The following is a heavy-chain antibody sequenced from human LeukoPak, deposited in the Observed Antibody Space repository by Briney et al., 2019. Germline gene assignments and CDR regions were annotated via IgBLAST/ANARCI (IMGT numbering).Heavy chain of an antibody. V-gene: IGHV4-59*08. CDR1: GGSISSDY. D-gene: IGHD3-10*01. CDR2: IYNSGSN. Sequence: SGTLSLTCTVSGGSISSDYWQWLRQPPGKGLEWIAYIYNSGSNNYNPSLKSRVTISIDTSKDQFSLKLTSVTAADTAVYYCATRGYWGQGTLVTVSS. CDR3: ATRGY. J-gene: IGHJ4*02.